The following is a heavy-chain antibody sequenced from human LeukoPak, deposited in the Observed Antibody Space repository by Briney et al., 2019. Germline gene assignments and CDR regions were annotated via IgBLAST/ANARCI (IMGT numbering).Heavy chain of an antibody. CDR3: ASSKTNGDSSGWYAGFDP. Sequence: SKTLSLTCTVSGGSISSYYWSWIRQPSGKGLEWIGYNYYSGSTKYSPSLKSRVSISVDTSKNQFSLKLSSATAADTAVYYCASSKTNGDSSGWYAGFDPWGQGTLVTVSS. J-gene: IGHJ5*02. CDR1: GGSISSYY. V-gene: IGHV4-59*01. CDR2: NYYSGST. D-gene: IGHD6-19*01.